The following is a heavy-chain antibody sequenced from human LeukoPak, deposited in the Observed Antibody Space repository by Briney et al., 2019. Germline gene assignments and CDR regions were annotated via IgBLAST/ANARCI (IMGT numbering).Heavy chain of an antibody. J-gene: IGHJ4*02. CDR3: ATLGTAMVTGFDY. D-gene: IGHD5-18*01. CDR1: GFTVSSND. Sequence: GGSLRLSCAASGFTVSSNDMSWARQAPGKGLEWVSLIYSGRSTYYADSVKGRFIISRDNSKNTLYLQMNSLRAEGTAVYYCATLGTAMVTGFDYWGQGTLVTVSS. V-gene: IGHV3-66*01. CDR2: IYSGRST.